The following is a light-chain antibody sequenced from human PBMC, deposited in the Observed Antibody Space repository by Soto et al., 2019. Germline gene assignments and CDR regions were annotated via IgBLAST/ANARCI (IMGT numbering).Light chain of an antibody. J-gene: IGLJ3*02. CDR2: ENT. Sequence: QSALTQPPSVSGAPGQTVTISCTGSSSDIGAGYEVHWYQQLPGTAPKLLIYENTNRPSGVPDRFSGSKSGASASLAITGLQAEDEADYYCQSYDGSLGGSGVFGGGTKVTVL. CDR3: QSYDGSLGGSGV. CDR1: SSDIGAGYE. V-gene: IGLV1-40*01.